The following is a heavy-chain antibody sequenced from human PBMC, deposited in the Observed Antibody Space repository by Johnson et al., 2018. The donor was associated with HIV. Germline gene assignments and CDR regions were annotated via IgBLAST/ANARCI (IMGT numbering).Heavy chain of an antibody. Sequence: VQLVESGGGVVQPGGSLRLSCAASGFTFSSYGMHWVRQAPGKGLVWVSRINSDGSSTNYADSVKGRFTISRDNAENTLYLQMNSLRAEDTAVYYCAREGTFYYDSSGYDNAFDIWGRGTMVTVSS. V-gene: IGHV3-74*01. CDR3: AREGTFYYDSSGYDNAFDI. CDR1: GFTFSSYG. CDR2: INSDGSST. D-gene: IGHD3-22*01. J-gene: IGHJ3*02.